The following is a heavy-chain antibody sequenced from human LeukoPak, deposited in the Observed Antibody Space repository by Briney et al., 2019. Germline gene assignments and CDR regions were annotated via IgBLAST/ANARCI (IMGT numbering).Heavy chain of an antibody. J-gene: IGHJ4*02. CDR3: ARQTGSGLFTLP. D-gene: IGHD3/OR15-3a*01. Sequence: SETLSLTCTVSGGSISSRPYCWGWIRQPPGKGLEWLGSFYYSGSTYYKPSLKSRVTISIDSSKNQFSLMLSSVTAADTAVYYCARQTGSGLFTLPGGQGTLVTVSS. CDR1: GGSISSRPYC. CDR2: FYYSGST. V-gene: IGHV4-39*01.